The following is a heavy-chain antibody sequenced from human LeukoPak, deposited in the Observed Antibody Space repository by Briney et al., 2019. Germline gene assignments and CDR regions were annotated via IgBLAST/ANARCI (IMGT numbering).Heavy chain of an antibody. CDR3: ARDYGGSSPFDY. CDR2: ISYDGSNK. CDR1: GFTFSSYG. D-gene: IGHD4-23*01. J-gene: IGHJ4*02. V-gene: IGHV3-30*03. Sequence: GGSLRLSCAASGFTFSSYGMHWVRQAPGKGLEWVAVISYDGSNKYYADSVKGRFTISRDNSKNTLYLQMNSLRAEDTAVYYCARDYGGSSPFDYWGQGTLVTVSS.